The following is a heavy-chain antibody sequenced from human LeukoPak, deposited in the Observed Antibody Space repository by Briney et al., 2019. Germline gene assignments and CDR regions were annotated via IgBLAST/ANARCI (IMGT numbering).Heavy chain of an antibody. J-gene: IGHJ3*02. CDR3: TRSANRDAFDI. Sequence: GGSLRLSCTASGFTFGDYAMSWVRQAPGQGLEWVGFIRSKAYGGTTEYAASVKGRFSISRDDSKSIAYLQMNSLKTEDTAVHYCTRSANRDAFDIWGQGTMVTVFS. CDR1: GFTFGDYA. D-gene: IGHD1-14*01. CDR2: IRSKAYGGTT. V-gene: IGHV3-49*04.